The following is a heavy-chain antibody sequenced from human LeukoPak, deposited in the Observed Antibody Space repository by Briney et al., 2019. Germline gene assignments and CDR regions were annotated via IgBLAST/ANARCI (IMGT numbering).Heavy chain of an antibody. Sequence: PGGSLRLSCAASGFTFSSHWMHWVRQVPGKGLVWVSRTDSDGSSTTYADSVKGRFTISRDNAKNTLYLQMNSLRAEDTAVYYCARQNYDASGSYLDWYFDLWGRGTLVTVSS. CDR3: ARQNYDASGSYLDWYFDL. D-gene: IGHD3-10*01. V-gene: IGHV3-74*01. J-gene: IGHJ2*01. CDR2: TDSDGSST. CDR1: GFTFSSHW.